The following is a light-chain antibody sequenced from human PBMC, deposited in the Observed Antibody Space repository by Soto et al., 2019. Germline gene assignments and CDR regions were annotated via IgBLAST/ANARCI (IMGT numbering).Light chain of an antibody. CDR2: INSDGSH. CDR1: SGHSSYA. V-gene: IGLV4-69*01. CDR3: QTWGTGIWV. Sequence: QSVLTQSPSASASLGASVKLTCTLSSGHSSYAIAWHQQRPERGPRYLMKINSDGSHSKGDGIPDRFSGSSSGAERYLTISSLQSEDEADYYCQTWGTGIWVFGGGTQLTVL. J-gene: IGLJ7*01.